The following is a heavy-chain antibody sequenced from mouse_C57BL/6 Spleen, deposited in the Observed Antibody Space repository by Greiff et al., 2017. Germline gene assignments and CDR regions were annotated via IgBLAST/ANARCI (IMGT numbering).Heavy chain of an antibody. Sequence: EVQLQQSGPELVKPGASVKISCKASGYTFTDYYMNWVKQSHGKSLEWIGDINPNNGGTSYNQKFKGKATLTVDKSSSTAYMELRRLTSEDSAVYYCARGDGSSSYAMDYWGQGTSVTVSS. V-gene: IGHV1-26*01. CDR1: GYTFTDYY. CDR2: INPNNGGT. D-gene: IGHD1-1*01. J-gene: IGHJ4*01. CDR3: ARGDGSSSYAMDY.